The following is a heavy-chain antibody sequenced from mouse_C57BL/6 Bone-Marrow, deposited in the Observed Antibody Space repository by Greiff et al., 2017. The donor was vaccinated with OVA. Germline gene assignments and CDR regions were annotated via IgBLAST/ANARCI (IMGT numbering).Heavy chain of an antibody. CDR1: GYSITSGYY. J-gene: IGHJ4*01. D-gene: IGHD4-1*01. CDR2: ISYDGSN. V-gene: IGHV3-6*01. Sequence: DVQLQESGPGLVKPSQSLSLTCSVTGYSITSGYYWNWIRQFPGNKLEWMGYISYDGSNNYNPSLKNRISITRDTSKNQFFLKLNSVTTEDTATYYCARNWGSYAMDYWGQGTSVTVSS. CDR3: ARNWGSYAMDY.